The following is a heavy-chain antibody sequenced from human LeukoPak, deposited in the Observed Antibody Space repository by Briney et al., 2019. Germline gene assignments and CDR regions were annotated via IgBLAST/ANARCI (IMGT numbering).Heavy chain of an antibody. CDR1: GVSINTCCYY. V-gene: IGHV4-61*01. CDR2: KYYSGST. D-gene: IGHD5-18*01. Sequence: PSETLSLTCDVSGVSINTCCYYWTWIRQPPGKGLEWIGYKYYSGSTRYNSSLRSRLTISLDSFKNQFSLRLTSVTAADTAVYYCARGRSYGFDFDSWGPGTLVIVSS. CDR3: ARGRSYGFDFDS. J-gene: IGHJ4*02.